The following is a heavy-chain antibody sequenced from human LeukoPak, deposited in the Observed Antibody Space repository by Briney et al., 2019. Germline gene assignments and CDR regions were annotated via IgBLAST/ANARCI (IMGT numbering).Heavy chain of an antibody. CDR3: ARDGLYCSGGSCYPGWFDP. V-gene: IGHV1-2*02. Sequence: GASVKVSCKASGYTFTGYYMHWVRQAPGQGLEWMGWINPNSGGTNYAQKFQGRVTMTRDTSISTAYMELSRLRSDDTAVYYRARDGLYCSGGSCYPGWFDPWGQGTLVTVSS. J-gene: IGHJ5*02. CDR1: GYTFTGYY. D-gene: IGHD2-15*01. CDR2: INPNSGGT.